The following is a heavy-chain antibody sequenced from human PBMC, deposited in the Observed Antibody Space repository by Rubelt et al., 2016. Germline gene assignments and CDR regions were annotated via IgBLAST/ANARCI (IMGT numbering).Heavy chain of an antibody. D-gene: IGHD2-15*01. V-gene: IGHV3-15*01. J-gene: IGHJ4*02. Sequence: EVQLVESGGGLVKPGGSLRLSCAASGFTFSDAWMSWVRQAPGKGLEWVGRIKSKSDAGTRDFAATVKGRFIISRDDSKGTVLLQMNSLKTEDTGVYYCAAGCGHSDFDYWGQGILVTVSS. CDR3: AAGCGHSDFDY. CDR1: GFTFSDAW. CDR2: IKSKSDAGTR.